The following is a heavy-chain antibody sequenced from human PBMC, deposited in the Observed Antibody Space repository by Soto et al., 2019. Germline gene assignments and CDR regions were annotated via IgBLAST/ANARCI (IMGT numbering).Heavy chain of an antibody. D-gene: IGHD6-13*01. Sequence: QVQLVESGGGVVQPGRSLRLSCAASGFIVSTYTMHWVRQAPGKGLEWLTVMSYDGSQKYYADSVKGRLTISRDNSKNTLYLQMTSLRAEDTAVYHCAIAKSCSWHNFDYWGQGTLVTVSS. J-gene: IGHJ4*02. V-gene: IGHV3-30-3*01. CDR3: AIAKSCSWHNFDY. CDR2: MSYDGSQK. CDR1: GFIVSTYT.